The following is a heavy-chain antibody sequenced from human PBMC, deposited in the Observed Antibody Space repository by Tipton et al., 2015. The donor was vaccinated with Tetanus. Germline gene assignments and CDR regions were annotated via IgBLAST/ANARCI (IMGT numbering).Heavy chain of an antibody. J-gene: IGHJ4*02. D-gene: IGHD6-19*01. Sequence: TLSLTCTVSGGSISSGGYYWSWVPQPPGKGLEWIGYIYYSGTTYYNPSLKSRVTISVDTSKNQFSLKLSSVTAADTAVYYCARERVNLAVAAGFDYWGQGTLVTVSS. V-gene: IGHV4-31*03. CDR1: GGSISSGGYY. CDR2: IYYSGTT. CDR3: ARERVNLAVAAGFDY.